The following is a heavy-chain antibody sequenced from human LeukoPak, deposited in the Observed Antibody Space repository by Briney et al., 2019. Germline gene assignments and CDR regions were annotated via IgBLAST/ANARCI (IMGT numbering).Heavy chain of an antibody. CDR1: GGSISSYY. V-gene: IGHV4-59*01. J-gene: IGHJ3*02. CDR3: ASGTDYYDSSGYGDAFDI. Sequence: SETLSLTCTVSGGSISSYYWSWIRQPPGKGLEWIGYIYYSGSTNYNPSLKSRVTISVDTSKNQFSLKLSSVTAADTAVYYCASGTDYYDSSGYGDAFDIWGQGTMVTVSS. D-gene: IGHD3-22*01. CDR2: IYYSGST.